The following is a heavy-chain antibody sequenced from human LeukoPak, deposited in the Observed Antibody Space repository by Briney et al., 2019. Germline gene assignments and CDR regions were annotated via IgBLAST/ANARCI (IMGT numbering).Heavy chain of an antibody. CDR3: ARGNGLYDSSGYYYY. CDR1: GFAFSTYG. Sequence: GGSLRLSCAASGFAFSTYGIHWVRQAPGKGLEWVAVISYDGSNKYYADSVKGRFTISRDNSKNTLYLQMNSLRAEDTAVYYCARGNGLYDSSGYYYYWGQGTLVTVSS. CDR2: ISYDGSNK. V-gene: IGHV3-30*03. J-gene: IGHJ4*02. D-gene: IGHD3-22*01.